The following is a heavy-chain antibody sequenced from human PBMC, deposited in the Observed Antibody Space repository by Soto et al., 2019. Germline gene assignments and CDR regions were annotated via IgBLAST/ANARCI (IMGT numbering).Heavy chain of an antibody. Sequence: QVQLQESGPGLVSPSVTLSLTCAVSGGPITYWLSWVRQSPGKGLERIGEVSQWGGTNYIPSLKSRVTISIDNSRNQIFLHLTSVTAADTAVYFCAKHVTDSGTRGYDSWGQGILVTVSS. CDR3: AKHVTDSGTRGYDS. D-gene: IGHD1-1*01. V-gene: IGHV4-4*02. J-gene: IGHJ5*02. CDR2: VSQWGGT. CDR1: GGPITYW.